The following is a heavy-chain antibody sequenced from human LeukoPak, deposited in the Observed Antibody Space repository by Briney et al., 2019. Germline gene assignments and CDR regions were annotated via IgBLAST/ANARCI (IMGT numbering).Heavy chain of an antibody. Sequence: PGGSLRLSCAASGFTFSNYGMSWVRQAPGKGLEWVSGIGGTGSGTYYADSVKGRFTISRDNSKNTLYLQMNSLTAEDTALNYCAKDTLIAVSGTSMGYFDSWGQGTLVTVSS. CDR2: IGGTGSGT. D-gene: IGHD6-19*01. CDR3: AKDTLIAVSGTSMGYFDS. V-gene: IGHV3-23*01. CDR1: GFTFSNYG. J-gene: IGHJ4*02.